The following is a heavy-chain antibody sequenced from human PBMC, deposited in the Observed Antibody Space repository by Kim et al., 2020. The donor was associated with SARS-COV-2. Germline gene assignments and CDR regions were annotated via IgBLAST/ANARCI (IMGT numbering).Heavy chain of an antibody. CDR3: AREGGWDYGDYVAFDY. CDR1: GFTFSSYW. D-gene: IGHD4-17*01. CDR2: INSDGSST. V-gene: IGHV3-74*01. J-gene: IGHJ4*02. Sequence: GGSLRLSCAASGFTFSSYWMHWVRQAPGKGLVWVSRINSDGSSTSYADSVKGRFTISRDNAKNTLYLQMNSLRAEDTAVYYCAREGGWDYGDYVAFDYWGQGTLVTVSS.